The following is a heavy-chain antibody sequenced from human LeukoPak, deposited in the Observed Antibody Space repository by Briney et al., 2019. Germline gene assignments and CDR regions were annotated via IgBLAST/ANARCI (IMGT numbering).Heavy chain of an antibody. J-gene: IGHJ4*02. CDR3: ARGGRYCSGGSCYQDFDY. V-gene: IGHV1-69*05. Sequence: SVKVSCKASGGTFSSYAIGWVRQAPGQGLEWMGGIIPIFGTANYAQKFQGRVTITTDESTSTAYMELSSLRSEDTAVYYCARGGRYCSGGSCYQDFDYRGQGTLVTVSS. D-gene: IGHD2-15*01. CDR2: IIPIFGTA. CDR1: GGTFSSYA.